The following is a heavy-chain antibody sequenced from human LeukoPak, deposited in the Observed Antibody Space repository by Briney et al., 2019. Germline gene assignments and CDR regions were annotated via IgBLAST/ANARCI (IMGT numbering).Heavy chain of an antibody. D-gene: IGHD5-18*01. Sequence: SETLSLTCTVSGYSISSGYYWGWIRQPPGKGLEWIRSIYHSGSTYYNPSLKSRVTISVDTSKNQFSLKLSSVTAADTAVYYCARVDVDTAMPFDYWGQGTLVTVSS. J-gene: IGHJ4*02. CDR2: IYHSGST. CDR3: ARVDVDTAMPFDY. CDR1: GYSISSGYY. V-gene: IGHV4-38-2*02.